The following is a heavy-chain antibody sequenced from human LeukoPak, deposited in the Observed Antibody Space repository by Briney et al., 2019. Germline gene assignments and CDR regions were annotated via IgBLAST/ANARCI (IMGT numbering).Heavy chain of an antibody. J-gene: IGHJ4*02. CDR2: IYPGDYET. D-gene: IGHD2-21*02. V-gene: IGHV5-51*01. CDR3: AIPPGYCGNDCSFDH. Sequence: GESLKVSCEGSGYSFSNYWIGWVRQMPGKGLEWMGIIYPGDYETRYSPSFQGLVTISVDKSISTAYLQWSSLKASDTAMYYCAIPPGYCGNDCSFDHWGQGTLVTVSS. CDR1: GYSFSNYW.